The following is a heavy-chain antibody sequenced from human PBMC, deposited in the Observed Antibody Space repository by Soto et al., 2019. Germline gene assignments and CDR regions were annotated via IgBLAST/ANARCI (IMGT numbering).Heavy chain of an antibody. Sequence: GASVKVSCKASGGTFISYTIIWVLQAPGQGLEWMGRIIPILGIANYAQKFQGRVTITADKSTSTAYMQLSSLRSEDTVVYYCARAYILTGYHEGAFDIWGQGTMVTVSS. J-gene: IGHJ3*02. V-gene: IGHV1-69*02. CDR1: GGTFISYT. CDR2: IIPILGIA. D-gene: IGHD3-9*01. CDR3: ARAYILTGYHEGAFDI.